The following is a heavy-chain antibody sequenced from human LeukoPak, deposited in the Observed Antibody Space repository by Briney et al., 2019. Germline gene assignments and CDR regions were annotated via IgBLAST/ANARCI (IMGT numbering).Heavy chain of an antibody. Sequence: GGSLRLSCAAPGFTFSNAWMSWVRQAPGKGLEWVSVIYSGGSTYYADSVKGRFTISRDNSKNTLYLQMNSLRAEDTAVYYCATSLKDDYGDYYFDYWGQGTLVTVSS. CDR1: GFTFSNAW. CDR2: IYSGGST. D-gene: IGHD4-17*01. CDR3: ATSLKDDYGDYYFDY. V-gene: IGHV3-66*01. J-gene: IGHJ4*02.